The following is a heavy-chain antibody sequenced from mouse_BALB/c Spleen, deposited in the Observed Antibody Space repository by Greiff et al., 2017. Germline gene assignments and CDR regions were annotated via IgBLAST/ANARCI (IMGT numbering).Heavy chain of an antibody. J-gene: IGHJ3*01. D-gene: IGHD2-10*02. CDR2: INPSTGYT. CDR3: ARSGYGNPCAY. V-gene: IGHV1-7*01. Sequence: QVQLQQSGAELAKPGASVKMSCKASGYTFTSYWMHWVKQRPGQGLEWIGYINPSTGYTEYNQKFKDKATLTADKSSSTAYMQLSSLTSEDSAVYYCARSGYGNPCAYWGQGTLVTVSA. CDR1: GYTFTSYW.